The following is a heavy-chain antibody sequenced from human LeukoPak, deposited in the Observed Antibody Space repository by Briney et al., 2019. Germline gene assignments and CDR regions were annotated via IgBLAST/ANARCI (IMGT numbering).Heavy chain of an antibody. CDR1: GDSIRDFY. Sequence: KASETLSLTCSVSGDSIRDFYWSWIRQPAGKVLEWIGYIYYSGSTNYNPSLKSRVTISVDTSKNQFSLKLSSVTAADTAVYYCAREALIRRRAFDIWGQGTMVTVSS. D-gene: IGHD3-16*01. CDR3: AREALIRRRAFDI. V-gene: IGHV4-59*01. CDR2: IYYSGST. J-gene: IGHJ3*02.